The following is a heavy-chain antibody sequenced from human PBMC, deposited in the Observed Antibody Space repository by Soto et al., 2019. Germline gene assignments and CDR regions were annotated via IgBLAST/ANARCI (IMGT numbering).Heavy chain of an antibody. CDR2: ISAYNGNT. J-gene: IGHJ6*03. CDR3: ARVQYDFWSGYYYPYYYYMDV. D-gene: IGHD3-3*01. V-gene: IGHV1-18*01. CDR1: GYTFTSDG. Sequence: ASVKVSCKTAGYTFTSDGISWVRKAHGKGLEWMGWISAYNGNTNYAQKLQGRVTMTTDTSTSTAYMELRSLRSDDTAVYYCARVQYDFWSGYYYPYYYYMDVWGKGTTVTVSS.